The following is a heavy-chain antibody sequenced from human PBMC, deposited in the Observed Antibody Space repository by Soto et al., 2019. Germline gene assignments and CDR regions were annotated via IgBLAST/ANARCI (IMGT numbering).Heavy chain of an antibody. CDR2: IYYSGT. Sequence: QVQLQELGPGLVKPSQTLSLTCTVSGGSISSGGYHWSWIRQHPGKGLEWIGYIYYSGTSYNPSLKSRVTISVDTSKNQFSLKLSSVTAADTAVYFCARGVRDWGQGTLVTVSS. CDR3: ARGVRD. D-gene: IGHD3-10*01. J-gene: IGHJ4*02. CDR1: GGSISSGGYH. V-gene: IGHV4-31*03.